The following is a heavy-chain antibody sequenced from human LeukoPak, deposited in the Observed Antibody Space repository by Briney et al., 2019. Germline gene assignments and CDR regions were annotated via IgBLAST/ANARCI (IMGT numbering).Heavy chain of an antibody. CDR2: IWNDGSNK. J-gene: IGHJ4*02. V-gene: IGHV3-33*01. Sequence: GRSLRLSCAASGFTFSSYGMHWVRQAPGKGLEWVALIWNDGSNKYYADSVKGRFTISRDNSKNTLYLQMNSLRAEDMAVYYCASGAPRTHSYYDSSEDYWGKGTLVTVSS. CDR1: GFTFSSYG. CDR3: ASGAPRTHSYYDSSEDY. D-gene: IGHD3-22*01.